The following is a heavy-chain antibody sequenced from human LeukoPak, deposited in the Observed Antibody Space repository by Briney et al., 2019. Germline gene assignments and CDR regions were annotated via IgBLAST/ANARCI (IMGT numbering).Heavy chain of an antibody. V-gene: IGHV4-34*01. CDR3: ARSPRGYSYGYGPYFDY. CDR1: GGSFSGYY. Sequence: PSETLSLTCAVYGGSFSGYYWSWIRQPPGKGLEWIGEINHSGSTNYNPSLKSRVTISVDTSKNQFSLKLSSVTAADTAVYYCARSPRGYSYGYGPYFDYWGQGTLVTVSS. D-gene: IGHD5-18*01. CDR2: INHSGST. J-gene: IGHJ4*02.